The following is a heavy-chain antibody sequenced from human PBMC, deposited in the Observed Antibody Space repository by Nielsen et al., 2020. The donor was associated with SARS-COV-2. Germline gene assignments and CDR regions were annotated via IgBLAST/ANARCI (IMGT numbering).Heavy chain of an antibody. D-gene: IGHD4-17*01. Sequence: GGSLRLSCAGSEFTFSRHGMNWVRLAPGKGLEWVSSISASGNYIHYADSVKGRFTISRDSAKNSLYLQMNSLRAEDTAVYYCARGPYIGDYVESFDIWGQGTLVTVSS. J-gene: IGHJ3*02. CDR1: EFTFSRHG. CDR2: ISASGNYI. CDR3: ARGPYIGDYVESFDI. V-gene: IGHV3-21*04.